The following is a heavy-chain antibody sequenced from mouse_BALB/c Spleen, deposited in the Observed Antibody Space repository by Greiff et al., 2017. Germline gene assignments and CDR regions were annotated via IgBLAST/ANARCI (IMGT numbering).Heavy chain of an antibody. Sequence: EVHLVESGGGLVQPGGSLKLSCAASGFTFSSYGMSWVRQTPDKRLELVATINSNGGSTYYPDSVKGRFTISRDNAKNTLYLQMSSLKSEDTAMYYCARDDGYFDYWGQGTTLTVSS. CDR1: GFTFSSYG. V-gene: IGHV5-6-3*01. CDR2: INSNGGST. J-gene: IGHJ2*01. D-gene: IGHD2-3*01. CDR3: ARDDGYFDY.